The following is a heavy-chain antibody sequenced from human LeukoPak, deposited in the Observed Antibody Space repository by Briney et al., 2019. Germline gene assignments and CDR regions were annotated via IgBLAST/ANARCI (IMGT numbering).Heavy chain of an antibody. Sequence: SETLSLTCTVSGGSISSYYWSWIRQPPGKGLEWIGYIYYSGSTNYNPSLKSRVTISVDTSKNQFSLKLSSVTAADTAVYYCXXXWQDGSGIIIDYWGQGTLVTVSS. CDR1: GGSISSYY. V-gene: IGHV4-59*01. J-gene: IGHJ4*02. D-gene: IGHD3-10*01. CDR3: XXXWQDGSGIIIDY. CDR2: IYYSGST.